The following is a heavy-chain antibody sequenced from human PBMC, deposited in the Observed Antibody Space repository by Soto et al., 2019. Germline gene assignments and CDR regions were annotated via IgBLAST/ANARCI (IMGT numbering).Heavy chain of an antibody. J-gene: IGHJ5*02. D-gene: IGHD3-16*02. V-gene: IGHV1-3*01. CDR2: INAGNGNT. Sequence: ASVKVSCTASGYTFTSYAMHWVRQAPGQRLEWMGWINAGNGNTKYSQKFQGRVTITRDTSASTAYMELSSLRAEDTAVYYCAKDPIYDPLRGELSLNSLWFDPWGQGTLVTVSS. CDR1: GYTFTSYA. CDR3: AKDPIYDPLRGELSLNSLWFDP.